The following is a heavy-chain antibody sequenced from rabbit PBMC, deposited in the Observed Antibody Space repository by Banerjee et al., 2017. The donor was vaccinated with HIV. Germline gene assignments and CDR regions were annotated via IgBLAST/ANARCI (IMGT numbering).Heavy chain of an antibody. CDR1: GFSFSSSYW. CDR3: ARDLTGTMHYLEL. V-gene: IGHV1S40*01. J-gene: IGHJ4*01. Sequence: QSLEESGGDLVKPGASLTLTCTASGFSFSSSYWMCWVRQAPGKGLEWIACISTGDGNTHYASWAKGRFTISKTSSTTVTLQMTSLTAADTATYFCARDLTGTMHYLELWGPGTLVTVS. D-gene: IGHD7-1*01. CDR2: ISTGDGNT.